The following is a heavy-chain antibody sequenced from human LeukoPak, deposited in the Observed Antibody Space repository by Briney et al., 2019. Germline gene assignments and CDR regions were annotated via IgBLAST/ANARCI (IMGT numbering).Heavy chain of an antibody. V-gene: IGHV3-20*04. CDR2: INWNGGST. CDR1: GFTFSSYR. CDR3: ASGGIYYGAAFDF. J-gene: IGHJ4*02. D-gene: IGHD1-26*01. Sequence: GGSLRLSCAASGFTFSSYRMNWVRQAPGKGLEWVSGINWNGGSTGYADSVKGRFTISRDNAKNSLYLQMNSLRAEDTALYYCASGGIYYGAAFDFWGQGTLVTVSS.